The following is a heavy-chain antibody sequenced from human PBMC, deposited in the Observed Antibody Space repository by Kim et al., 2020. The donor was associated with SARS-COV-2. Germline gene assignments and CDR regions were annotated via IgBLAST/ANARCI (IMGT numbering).Heavy chain of an antibody. V-gene: IGHV1-69*13. CDR1: GGTFSSYA. CDR3: ARGGGSYSRTYYYYYGMDV. Sequence: SVKVSCKASGGTFSSYAISWVRQAPGQGLEWMGGIIPIFGTANYAQKFQGRVTITADESTSTAYMELSSLRSEDTAVYYCARGGGSYSRTYYYYYGMDVWGQGTTVTVSS. CDR2: IIPIFGTA. J-gene: IGHJ6*02. D-gene: IGHD1-26*01.